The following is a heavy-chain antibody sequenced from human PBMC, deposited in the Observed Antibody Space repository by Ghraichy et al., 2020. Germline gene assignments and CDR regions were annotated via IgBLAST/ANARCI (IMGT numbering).Heavy chain of an antibody. D-gene: IGHD3-10*01. CDR2: IFHMGGV. CDR3: ARARPDNHNYGSGVIDS. CDR1: GVSITTTNW. V-gene: IGHV4-4*02. J-gene: IGHJ5*01. Sequence: SETLSLTFAVSGVSITTTNWWTWVRQPPGKGLEWIGQIFHMGGVGYNPYLNNRAALSVDKSKNQVSLKLTSVTAADTAVYYCARARPDNHNYGSGVIDSWGQGAPVTVSS.